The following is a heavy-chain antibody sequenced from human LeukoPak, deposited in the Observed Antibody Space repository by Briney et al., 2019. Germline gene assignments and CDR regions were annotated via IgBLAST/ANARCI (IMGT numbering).Heavy chain of an antibody. CDR2: IYYSGST. D-gene: IGHD3-22*01. CDR3: ARPHYEGAFDI. V-gene: IGHV4-39*07. CDR1: GGSISSSSYY. Sequence: SETLSLTCTVSGGSISSSSYYWGWIRQPPGKGLEWIGSIYYSGSTYYNPSLKSRVTISVDTSKNQFSLKLSSVTAADTAVYYCARPHYEGAFDIWGQGTMVTVSS. J-gene: IGHJ3*02.